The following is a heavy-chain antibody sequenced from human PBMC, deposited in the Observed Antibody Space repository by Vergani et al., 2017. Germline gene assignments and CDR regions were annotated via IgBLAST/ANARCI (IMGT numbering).Heavy chain of an antibody. CDR2: IQFDGSNQ. J-gene: IGHJ4*02. CDR3: SKHFRGWGIDY. D-gene: IGHD3-16*01. Sequence: QVQLVASGGGVVQRGGSLRLSCATSGFNLSNYDMQWIPQGPGKGLEFVAFIQFDGSNQYYAESVKGRFTLSRDVSKNTLYLQMNSLGTDDTATYYCSKHFRGWGIDYWGQGTQVIVSS. V-gene: IGHV3-30*02. CDR1: GFNLSNYD.